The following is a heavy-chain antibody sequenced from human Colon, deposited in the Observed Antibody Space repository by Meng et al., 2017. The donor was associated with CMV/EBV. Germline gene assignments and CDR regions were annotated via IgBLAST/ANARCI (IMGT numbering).Heavy chain of an antibody. D-gene: IGHD2-21*01. Sequence: GESLKISCAASGFTFSDYYMTWIRQAPGKGLEWISSISSNESVIYYGDSVKGRFTIARDNAKNSLYLQMNSLRPDDTGVYYCARDGAQGEDHWGQGTRVTVSS. CDR2: ISSNESVI. CDR1: GFTFSDYY. CDR3: ARDGAQGEDH. J-gene: IGHJ4*02. V-gene: IGHV3-11*04.